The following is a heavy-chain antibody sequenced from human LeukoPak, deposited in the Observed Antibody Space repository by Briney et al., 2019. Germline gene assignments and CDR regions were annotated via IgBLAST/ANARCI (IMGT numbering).Heavy chain of an antibody. J-gene: IGHJ4*02. CDR3: AKDSMVRGLVDY. CDR1: GFTFSSYS. V-gene: IGHV3-21*04. Sequence: PGGSLRLSCAASGFTFSSYSMNWVRQAPGKGLEWVSSISSSSSYIYYADSVKGRFTISRDNSKNTLYLQMNSLRAEDTAVYYCAKDSMVRGLVDYWGQGTLVTVSA. CDR2: ISSSSSYI. D-gene: IGHD3-10*01.